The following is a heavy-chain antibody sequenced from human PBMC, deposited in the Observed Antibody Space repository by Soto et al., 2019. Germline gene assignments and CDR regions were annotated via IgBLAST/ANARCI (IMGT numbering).Heavy chain of an antibody. J-gene: IGHJ6*02. D-gene: IGHD6-19*01. CDR3: VRGPYSSGRDSNYKYASMDV. Sequence: GASVKVSCKASGYTFTSYGMYWVRQAPGQGLEWMGWISGYNGNTKSEQKLQGRVTMTTDTSTNTAYMELRSLRSDDTAVDYCVRGPYSSGRDSNYKYASMDVWGQCTRVTVSS. CDR2: ISGYNGNT. CDR1: GYTFTSYG. V-gene: IGHV1-18*01.